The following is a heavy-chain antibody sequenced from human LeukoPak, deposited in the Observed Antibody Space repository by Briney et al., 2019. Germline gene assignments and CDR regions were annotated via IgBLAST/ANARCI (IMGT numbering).Heavy chain of an antibody. CDR1: GFTFSSYW. CDR3: ARDRVDSAPSNWYYYFFYGMDG. J-gene: IGHJ6*01. D-gene: IGHD5-18*01. V-gene: IGHV3-74*01. Sequence: GGSLRLSCAASGFTFSSYWMHWVRQAPGKGLGLVSRINIDWSSTSYADSVKGRLPLSTDNAKNTLYLQMNSLGAEDTAVYYCARDRVDSAPSNWYYYFFYGMDGWGKGTTVTVS. CDR2: INIDWSST.